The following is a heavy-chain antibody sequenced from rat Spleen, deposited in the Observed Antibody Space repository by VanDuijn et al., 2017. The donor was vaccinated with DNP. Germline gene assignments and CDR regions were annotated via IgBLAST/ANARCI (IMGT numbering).Heavy chain of an antibody. D-gene: IGHD1-11*01. Sequence: EVQLVESGGGLVQPGRSLKLSCTASGFTFSHYYMAWVRQAPAKGLEWVASISTGGGNTYYRDSVTGRFTISRDNAKSTLFLQMDSLRSEETATYYCARHGGVPSRYAMDAWGQGTAVTVSS. CDR1: GFTFSHYY. CDR2: ISTGGGNT. J-gene: IGHJ4*01. CDR3: ARHGGVPSRYAMDA. V-gene: IGHV5S11*01.